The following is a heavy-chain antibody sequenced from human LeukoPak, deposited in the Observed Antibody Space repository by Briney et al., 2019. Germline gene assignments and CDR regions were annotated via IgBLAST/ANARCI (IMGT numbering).Heavy chain of an antibody. CDR3: ARQAATMVRGVWVFDY. J-gene: IGHJ4*02. V-gene: IGHV5-51*01. CDR2: IYPGDSDT. Sequence: GESLKISCKGSGYSFTSYWIGWVRQMPGKGLEWMGIIYPGDSDTRYSPSFQGQVTISADKSISTAYLQWSSLKASDTAMYYCARQAATMVRGVWVFDYWGQGTLVTVSS. CDR1: GYSFTSYW. D-gene: IGHD3-10*01.